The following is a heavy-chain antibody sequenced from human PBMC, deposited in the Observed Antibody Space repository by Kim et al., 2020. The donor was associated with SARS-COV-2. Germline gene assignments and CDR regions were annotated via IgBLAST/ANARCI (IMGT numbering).Heavy chain of an antibody. CDR3: ARTASYYAFDI. CDR2: T. V-gene: IGHV1-18*01. D-gene: IGHD1-26*01. J-gene: IGHJ3*02. Sequence: TRDAPTLQGRVTMTPDTSTSTAYMELRSLRSDDTAVYYCARTASYYAFDIWGQGTMVTVSS.